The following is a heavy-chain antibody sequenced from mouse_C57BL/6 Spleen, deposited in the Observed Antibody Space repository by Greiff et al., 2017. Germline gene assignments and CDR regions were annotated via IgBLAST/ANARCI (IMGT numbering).Heavy chain of an antibody. J-gene: IGHJ1*03. CDR2: IYPGDGDT. D-gene: IGHD3-3*01. CDR1: GYAFSSYW. V-gene: IGHV1-80*01. Sequence: QVHVKQSGAELVKPGASVKISCKASGYAFSSYWMNWVKQRPGKGLEWIGQIYPGDGDTNYNGKFKGKATLTADKSSSTAYMQLSSLTSEDSAVYVCARGGRRWYFDVWGTGTTVTVSS. CDR3: ARGGRRWYFDV.